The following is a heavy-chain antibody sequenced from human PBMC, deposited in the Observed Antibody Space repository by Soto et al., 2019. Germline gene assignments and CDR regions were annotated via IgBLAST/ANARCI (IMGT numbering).Heavy chain of an antibody. Sequence: QVQLQESGPGLVKPSGTLSLTCAVSGGSISSSNWWSWVRQPPGKGLEWIGEIYHSGSTNYNPSLKSRVTIAVDKSKNQFALKLGSGTAADTAGYYCARIAAAGTSVDYWGQGTLVTVSS. J-gene: IGHJ4*02. CDR3: ARIAAAGTSVDY. CDR1: GGSISSSNW. CDR2: IYHSGST. D-gene: IGHD6-13*01. V-gene: IGHV4-4*02.